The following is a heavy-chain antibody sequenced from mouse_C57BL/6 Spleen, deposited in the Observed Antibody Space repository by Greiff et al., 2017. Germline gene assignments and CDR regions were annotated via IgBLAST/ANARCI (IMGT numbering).Heavy chain of an antibody. CDR2: ISSGSSTI. CDR1: GFTFSDYG. Sequence: EVMLVESGGGLVKPGGSLKLSCAASGFTFSDYGMHWVRQAPEKGLEWVAYISSGSSTIYYADTVKGRFTISRDNAKNTLFLQMTSLRSEDTAMYYCASPITTVVEFAYWGQGTLVTVSA. CDR3: ASPITTVVEFAY. J-gene: IGHJ3*01. V-gene: IGHV5-17*01. D-gene: IGHD1-1*01.